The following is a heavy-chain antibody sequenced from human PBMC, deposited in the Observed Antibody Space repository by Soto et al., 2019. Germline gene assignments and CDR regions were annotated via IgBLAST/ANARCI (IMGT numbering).Heavy chain of an antibody. Sequence: SQTLSLTCSVAGASVTSPEHYLTWIRQAPGKGLEWIGYIYYGGSTVYNPSLNGRSTVSLDTSKNQFSLNLTSVTAADTAVYFCARGGYCLSGDCCPNWFDPWTRGTVLTVSS. CDR1: GASVTSPEHY. D-gene: IGHD2-21*02. V-gene: IGHV4-30-4*01. J-gene: IGHJ5*02. CDR2: IYYGGST. CDR3: ARGGYCLSGDCCPNWFDP.